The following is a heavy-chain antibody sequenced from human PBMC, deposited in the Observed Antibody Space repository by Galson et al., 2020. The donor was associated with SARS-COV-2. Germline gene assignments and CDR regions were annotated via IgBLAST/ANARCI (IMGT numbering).Heavy chain of an antibody. CDR1: GGSFSGYY. CDR3: ARGLYSLPPTLRYQASRNYGMGV. CDR2: INHSGST. D-gene: IGHD2-15*01. J-gene: IGHJ6*02. Sequence: SETLSLTCAVYGGSFSGYYWTWIRQPPGKGLEWIGEINHSGSTNYNPSLKSRVTISVDTSKNQFSLKLTSVTAADTAVYYCARGLYSLPPTLRYQASRNYGMGVWGQGTTVTVSS. V-gene: IGHV4-34*01.